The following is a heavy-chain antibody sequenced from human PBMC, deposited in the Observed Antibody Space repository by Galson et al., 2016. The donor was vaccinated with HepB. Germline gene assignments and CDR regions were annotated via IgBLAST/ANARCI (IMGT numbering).Heavy chain of an antibody. CDR2: IKSKTDGGSI. CDR3: TTPTTGE. V-gene: IGHV3-15*01. J-gene: IGHJ4*02. Sequence: SLRLSCAASGFTFTTYAMSWVRQAPGKGLEWVGRIKSKTDGGSIEYAAVVKGRFTISRDVSKNTLYLHMTSLRTDDTAMYYCTTPTTGEWGQGTLVTVS. CDR1: GFTFTTYA. D-gene: IGHD3-16*01.